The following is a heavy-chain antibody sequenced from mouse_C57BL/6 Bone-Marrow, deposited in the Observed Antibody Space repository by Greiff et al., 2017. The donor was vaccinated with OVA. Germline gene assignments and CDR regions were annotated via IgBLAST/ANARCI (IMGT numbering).Heavy chain of an antibody. V-gene: IGHV5-17*01. J-gene: IGHJ2*01. CDR2: ISSGSSTI. D-gene: IGHD2-3*01. CDR3: ARPGYYTWYLDY. Sequence: EVHLVESGGGLVKPGGSLKLSCAASGFTFSDYGMHWVRQAPEKGLEWVAYISSGSSTIYYADTVKGRSTISRDNATNTLFLQMTSLRSEDTAMYYCARPGYYTWYLDYWGQGTTLTVSS. CDR1: GFTFSDYG.